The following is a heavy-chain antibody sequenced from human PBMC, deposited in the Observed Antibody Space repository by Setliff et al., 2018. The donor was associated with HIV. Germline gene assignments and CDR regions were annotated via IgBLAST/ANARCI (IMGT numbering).Heavy chain of an antibody. CDR1: GGTLSTSA. CDR2: FIPMFGIT. V-gene: IGHV1-69*13. J-gene: IGHJ5*02. D-gene: IGHD6-6*01. CDR3: ARQKASEYSSSFWFDP. Sequence: ASVKVSCKASGGTLSTSAIGWLRQAPGQGLEWMGGFIPMFGITQYAPKFQGSVTITADESTSTVYMELNSLRSEDTAVYYCARQKASEYSSSFWFDPWGQGTLVTV.